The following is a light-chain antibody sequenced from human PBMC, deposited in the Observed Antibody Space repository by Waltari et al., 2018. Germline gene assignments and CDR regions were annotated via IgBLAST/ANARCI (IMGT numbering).Light chain of an antibody. CDR1: SSDIGVYNY. CDR3: SSYAGSNTLV. CDR2: EVS. V-gene: IGLV2-11*01. J-gene: IGLJ2*01. Sequence: QAALTQPRSVSGSPGQSVTISCTGTSSDIGVYNYVSWYQQHPGTAPKLMIYEVSKRPSGVSARFSGSKSGNTASLTISWLQAEDDADYYCSSYAGSNTLVFGGGTRLTVL.